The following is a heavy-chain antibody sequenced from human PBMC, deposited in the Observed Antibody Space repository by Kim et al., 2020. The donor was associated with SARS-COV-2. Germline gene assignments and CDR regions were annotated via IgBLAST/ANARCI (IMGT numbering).Heavy chain of an antibody. CDR3: ARLQGCGGDCDAFDI. D-gene: IGHD2-21*01. CDR1: GYSFTTYG. V-gene: IGHV1-18*01. CDR2: IRVYNGKT. Sequence: ASVKVSCQASGYSFTTYGISWVRQAPGQGLEWMGYIRVYNGKTDYAQKFQDRVTMTTEISTNTAYMELRSLRSDDTAIYYCARLQGCGGDCDAFDIWGQG. J-gene: IGHJ3*02.